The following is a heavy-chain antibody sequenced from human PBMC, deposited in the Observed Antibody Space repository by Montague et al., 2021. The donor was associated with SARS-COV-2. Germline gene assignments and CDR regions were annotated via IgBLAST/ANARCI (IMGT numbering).Heavy chain of an antibody. CDR3: ARPLVRGVSKAFDI. CDR2: NYYSGTT. CDR1: GGSITRNYY. Sequence: SETLSLTCTVSGGSITRNYYWGWIRQPPGKGLEWVGNNYYSGTTFINPSLKRRVTISVDASKNQFSLNLTSVTAADTAVYYCARPLVRGVSKAFDIWGQGALVTVSS. D-gene: IGHD3-10*01. J-gene: IGHJ3*02. V-gene: IGHV4-39*01.